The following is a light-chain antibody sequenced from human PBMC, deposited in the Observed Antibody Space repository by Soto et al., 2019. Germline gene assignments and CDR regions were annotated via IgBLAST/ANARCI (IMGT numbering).Light chain of an antibody. CDR1: SSDVGGYNF. V-gene: IGLV2-11*01. Sequence: QSALTQPRSVSGSLGQSVTISCTGTSSDVGGYNFVSWYQHHPGKAPTLMIYDVTERPSGVPDRFSGSRSGNTASLTISGLQAEDEADYYCCSYAGSYIFLFGGGTQLTVL. J-gene: IGLJ7*01. CDR3: CSYAGSYIFL. CDR2: DVT.